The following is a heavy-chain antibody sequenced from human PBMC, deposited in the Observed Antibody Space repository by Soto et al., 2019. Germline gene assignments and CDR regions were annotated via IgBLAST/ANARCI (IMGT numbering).Heavy chain of an antibody. J-gene: IGHJ6*02. CDR2: IIPIFGTA. V-gene: IGHV1-69*13. Sequence: GASVKVSCKAAGCTFSSYAISWVRQAPGQGLEWMGGIIPIFGTANYAQKFQGRVTITADESTSTAYMELSSLRSEDTAVYYCARDQGYIRLVPAPMWGQGGYYYYGMDAWGQGTTVTVSS. CDR3: ARDQGYIRLVPAPMWGQGGYYYYGMDA. CDR1: GCTFSSYA. D-gene: IGHD2-2*01.